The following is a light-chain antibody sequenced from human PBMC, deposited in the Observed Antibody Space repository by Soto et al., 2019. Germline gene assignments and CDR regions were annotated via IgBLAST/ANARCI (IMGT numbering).Light chain of an antibody. Sequence: EIVLTQSPGTLSLSPGERATLSCRASQSFSSSYLAWYQQKPGQAPRLLIYGESSRATGIPDRFSGSGSGTDFTLTISRLEPEDVAVYYCQQYGSSPWTFGQGTKVEIK. J-gene: IGKJ1*01. V-gene: IGKV3-20*01. CDR3: QQYGSSPWT. CDR2: GES. CDR1: QSFSSSY.